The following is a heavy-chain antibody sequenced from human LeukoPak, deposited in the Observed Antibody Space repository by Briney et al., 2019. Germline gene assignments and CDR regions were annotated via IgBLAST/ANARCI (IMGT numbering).Heavy chain of an antibody. CDR3: ARDYGGNSGMDV. Sequence: RASVKVSCKASGYTFTGYFIHWVRQAPGEGLDWMGWINPNSGGTNYAQKFQGRVTMTRDTSVTTAYMELSSLRSDDTAVYHCARDYGGNSGMDVWGLGTTVTVS. D-gene: IGHD4-23*01. CDR1: GYTFTGYF. CDR2: INPNSGGT. V-gene: IGHV1-2*02. J-gene: IGHJ6*02.